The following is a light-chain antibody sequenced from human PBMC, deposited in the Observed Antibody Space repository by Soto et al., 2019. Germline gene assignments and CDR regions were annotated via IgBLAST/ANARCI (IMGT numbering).Light chain of an antibody. CDR3: QSYDNSLSGVV. J-gene: IGLJ2*01. V-gene: IGLV1-40*01. Sequence: QSVLTQPPSVSGAPGQRIIISCTGSSSNIGAGFDVHWYQHLPGTAPKLLVYDNDNRPSGLPARFSDSRSGTSASLAITSIQADDEADYSCQSYDNSLSGVVFGGGTKVTVL. CDR1: SSNIGAGFD. CDR2: DND.